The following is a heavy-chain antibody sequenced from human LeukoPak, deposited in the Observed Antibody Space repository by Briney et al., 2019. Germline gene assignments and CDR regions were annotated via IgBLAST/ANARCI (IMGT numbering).Heavy chain of an antibody. J-gene: IGHJ4*02. D-gene: IGHD3-10*01. Sequence: PGRSLRLSCAASGFTFSSYGMHWVRQAPGKGLEWVAVISYDGSNKYYADSVKGRFTISRDNSKNTLYLQMNSLRAEDTAVYYCGRHAYGGSPPLSWGQGALVTVSS. CDR1: GFTFSSYG. CDR2: ISYDGSNK. CDR3: GRHAYGGSPPLS. V-gene: IGHV3-30*03.